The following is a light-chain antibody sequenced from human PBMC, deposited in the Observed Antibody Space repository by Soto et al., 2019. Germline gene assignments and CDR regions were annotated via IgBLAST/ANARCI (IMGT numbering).Light chain of an antibody. V-gene: IGLV1-40*01. CDR1: SSNIGPSFD. Sequence: QSVLTQPPSVSGAPGQRGTISCTGSSSNIGPSFDVHWYQHLPGTAPKLLIYGNDNRPSGVPDRFSGSKSGTSASLAITGLQAEDEADYYCQSYDSSLSAVVFGGGTKLTVL. CDR3: QSYDSSLSAVV. CDR2: GND. J-gene: IGLJ2*01.